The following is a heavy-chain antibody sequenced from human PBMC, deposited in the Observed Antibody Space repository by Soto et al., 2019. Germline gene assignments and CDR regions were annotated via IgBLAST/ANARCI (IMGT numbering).Heavy chain of an antibody. CDR2: LYGGNNT. CDR3: ARGMAYGGDYFDY. D-gene: IGHD2-8*01. CDR1: GFTISNSY. Sequence: EVQLVESGGGLVQPGGTLRLSCAASGFTISNSYMSWVGQAPGKGLEWVSVLYGGNNTYYTDSVKGRFTISRHNSKNTLFLQMNSLRVEDTAVYFCARGMAYGGDYFDYWGQGTLVTVSS. J-gene: IGHJ4*02. V-gene: IGHV3-53*04.